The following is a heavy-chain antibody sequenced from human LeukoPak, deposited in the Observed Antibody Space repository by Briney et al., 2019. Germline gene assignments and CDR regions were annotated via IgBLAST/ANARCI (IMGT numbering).Heavy chain of an antibody. CDR3: AREPTVTVYDYYYGMDV. CDR1: GGSFSGYY. J-gene: IGHJ6*02. Sequence: PSETLSLTCAVYGGSFSGYYWSWIRQPPGKGLEWIGEINHSGSTNYNPSLKSRVTISVDTSKNQFSLKLSSVTAADTAVYYCAREPTVTVYDYYYGMDVWGQGTTVTVSS. V-gene: IGHV4-34*01. D-gene: IGHD4-17*01. CDR2: INHSGST.